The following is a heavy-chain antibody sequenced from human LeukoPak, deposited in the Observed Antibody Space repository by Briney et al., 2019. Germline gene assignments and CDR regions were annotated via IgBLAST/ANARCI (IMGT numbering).Heavy chain of an antibody. CDR2: IYSGGTT. Sequence: GGSLRLSCAASGFTVSANYISWVRQAPGKGLEWVSVIYSGGTTYYADSVKGRFTISRVNSKNTLYLQMNSLRAEDTAVYYCARVTTTVTYYYYYYYMDVWGKGTTVTVSS. D-gene: IGHD4-17*01. V-gene: IGHV3-53*01. J-gene: IGHJ6*03. CDR3: ARVTTTVTYYYYYYYMDV. CDR1: GFTVSANY.